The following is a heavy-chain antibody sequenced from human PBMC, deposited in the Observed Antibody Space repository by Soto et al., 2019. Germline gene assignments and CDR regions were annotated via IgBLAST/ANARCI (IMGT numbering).Heavy chain of an antibody. CDR3: ARLPGPGVYQPLFLRDY. CDR1: GYTFTSYY. Sequence: VASVKVSCKASGYTFTSYYMHWVRQAPGQGLEWMGIVNPSGGSTSYAQKFQGRVTMTRDTSTSTVYMELSSLRSEDTAVYYCARLPGPGVYQPLFLRDYWGQGTLVTVSS. CDR2: VNPSGGST. J-gene: IGHJ4*02. D-gene: IGHD2-2*01. V-gene: IGHV1-46*01.